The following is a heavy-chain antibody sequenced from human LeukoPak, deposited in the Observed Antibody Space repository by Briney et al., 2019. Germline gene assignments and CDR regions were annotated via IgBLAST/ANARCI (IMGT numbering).Heavy chain of an antibody. V-gene: IGHV1-2*02. CDR3: ARTAEPSSSWFDP. J-gene: IGHJ5*02. CDR1: GYTFTGYN. CDR2: VHPNSGDT. Sequence: ASVKVSCKASGYTFTGYNMHWVRLAPGQGLEWMGWVHPNSGDTNYGQEFQGRVTMTRDTSVNMVYLELNSLISDDTAVYFCARTAEPSSSWFDPWGQGTLVTVSS. D-gene: IGHD1-14*01.